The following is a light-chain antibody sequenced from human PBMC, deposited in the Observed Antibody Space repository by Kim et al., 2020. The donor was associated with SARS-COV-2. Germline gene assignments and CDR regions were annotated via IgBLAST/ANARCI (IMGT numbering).Light chain of an antibody. V-gene: IGLV3-19*01. CDR1: SLRKYH. CDR3: TSRDSYGTRFL. Sequence: SSELTQDPDVSVALGQTVTITCQGDSLRKYHASWYQQKPGQAPLLVLYGRDDRPSGIPVRFSGSSSQNTASLTITGAQAEDEAGYYCTSRDSYGTRFLFGGGTQLTVL. J-gene: IGLJ2*01. CDR2: GRD.